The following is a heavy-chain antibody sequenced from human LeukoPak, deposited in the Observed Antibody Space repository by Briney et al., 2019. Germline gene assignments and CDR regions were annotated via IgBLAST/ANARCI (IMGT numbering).Heavy chain of an antibody. CDR2: ISGSGGST. V-gene: IGHV3-23*01. J-gene: IGHJ4*02. CDR3: AKAVHYDYVWGSYRHSLGYFDY. Sequence: GGSLRLSCAASGFTFSSYAMSWVRQAPGKGLEWVSAISGSGGSTYYADSVKGRFTISRDNSKNTLCLQMNSLRAEDTAVYYCAKAVHYDYVWGSYRHSLGYFDYWGQGTLVTVSS. D-gene: IGHD3-16*02. CDR1: GFTFSSYA.